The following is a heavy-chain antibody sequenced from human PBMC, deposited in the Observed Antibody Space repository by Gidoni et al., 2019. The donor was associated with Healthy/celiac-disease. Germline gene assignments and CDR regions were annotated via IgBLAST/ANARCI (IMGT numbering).Heavy chain of an antibody. D-gene: IGHD6-13*01. V-gene: IGHV4-39*07. Sequence: QLQLQESGPGLVKPSETLSLTCTVSGGSISSSSYYWGWIRQPPGKGLEWIGSIYYSGSTYYNPSLKRRVTISVDTSKNQFSLKLSSVTAADTAVYYCARDRTTIAAAALFDYWGQGTLVTVSS. CDR1: GGSISSSSYY. CDR2: IYYSGST. J-gene: IGHJ4*02. CDR3: ARDRTTIAAAALFDY.